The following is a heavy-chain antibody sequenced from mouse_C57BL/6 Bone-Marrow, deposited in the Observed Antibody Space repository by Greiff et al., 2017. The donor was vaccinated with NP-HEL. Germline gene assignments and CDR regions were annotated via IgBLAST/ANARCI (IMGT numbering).Heavy chain of an antibody. CDR2: IDPEDGET. CDR1: GFNITDYY. D-gene: IGHD1-1*01. Sequence: EVQLQESGAELVKPGASVKLSCTASGFNITDYYMHWVKQRTEQGLEWIGRIDPEDGETKYAPKFQGKATITADTASNTAYLQLSSLTSEDTAVYYCARDYGSFYYYAMDYWGQGTSVTVSS. V-gene: IGHV14-2*01. J-gene: IGHJ4*01. CDR3: ARDYGSFYYYAMDY.